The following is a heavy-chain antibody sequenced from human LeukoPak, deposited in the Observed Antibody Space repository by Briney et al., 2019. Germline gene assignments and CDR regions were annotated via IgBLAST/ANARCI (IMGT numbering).Heavy chain of an antibody. CDR2: IYSGGST. CDR1: GFTVSSNY. D-gene: IGHD3-10*01. V-gene: IGHV3-66*01. CDR3: VRAPNYYGSGSYRI. J-gene: IGHJ4*02. Sequence: GGSLRLSCAASGFTVSSNYMSWVRQAPGKGLEGVSVIYSGGSTYYADSVKGRFTISRDNSKNTLYLQMNSLRAVDMAVYYCVRAPNYYGSGSYRIWGQGTLVTVSS.